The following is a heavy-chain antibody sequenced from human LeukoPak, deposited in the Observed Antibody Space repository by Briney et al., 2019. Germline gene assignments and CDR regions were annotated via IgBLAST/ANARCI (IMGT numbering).Heavy chain of an antibody. V-gene: IGHV3-23*01. D-gene: IGHD6-19*01. CDR2: ISGSGGST. CDR1: GFTFDDYG. Sequence: GGSLRLSCAASGFTFDDYGLSWVRQAPGKGLEWVSAISGSGGSTYYADSVKGRFTISRDNSKNTLYLQMNSLRAEDTAVYYCAKDQNIGYSSGPLWGQGTLVTVSS. J-gene: IGHJ4*02. CDR3: AKDQNIGYSSGPL.